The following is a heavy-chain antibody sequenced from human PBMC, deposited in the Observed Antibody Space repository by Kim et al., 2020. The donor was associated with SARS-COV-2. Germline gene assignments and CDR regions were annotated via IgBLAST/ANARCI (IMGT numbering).Heavy chain of an antibody. CDR2: IYYSGST. J-gene: IGHJ4*02. D-gene: IGHD1-26*01. CDR3: ARPSGNYYGDFDY. Sequence: SETLSLTCTVSGGSISSSSYYWGWIRQPPGKGLEWIGSIYYSGSTYYNPSLKSRVTISADTSKNQFSLKLSSVTAADTAVYYCARPSGNYYGDFDYWGQGTLVTVSS. V-gene: IGHV4-39*01. CDR1: GGSISSSSYY.